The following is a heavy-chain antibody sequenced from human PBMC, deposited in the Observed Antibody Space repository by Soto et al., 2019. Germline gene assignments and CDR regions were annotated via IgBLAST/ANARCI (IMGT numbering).Heavy chain of an antibody. CDR1: GYTFTSYG. CDR3: ARDQCSSTSCYTSYYYYYYGMDV. V-gene: IGHV1-18*01. J-gene: IGHJ6*02. CDR2: ISAYNGNT. Sequence: ASVKVSCKAPGYTFTSYGISWVRQAPGQGLEWMGWISAYNGNTNYAQKLQGRVTMTTDTSTSTAYMELRSLRSDDTAVYYCARDQCSSTSCYTSYYYYYYGMDVWGQGTLVTVSS. D-gene: IGHD2-2*01.